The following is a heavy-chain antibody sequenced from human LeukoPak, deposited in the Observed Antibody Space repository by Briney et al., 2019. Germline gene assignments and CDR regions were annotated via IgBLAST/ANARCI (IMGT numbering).Heavy chain of an antibody. D-gene: IGHD6-6*01. V-gene: IGHV5-51*01. CDR3: ARRDASLAVPFDY. CDR2: IYPGDSDT. CDR1: GYRFSNYW. J-gene: IGHJ4*02. Sequence: GESLKISCKGSGYRFSNYWIGWVRQMPGKGLECMGIIYPGDSDTRYSPSFQGQVTISADKSSSTAYLQWSSLKASDTATYYCARRDASLAVPFDYWGQGTLVTVSS.